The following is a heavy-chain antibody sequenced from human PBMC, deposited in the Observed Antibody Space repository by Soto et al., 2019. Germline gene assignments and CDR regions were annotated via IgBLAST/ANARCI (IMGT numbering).Heavy chain of an antibody. J-gene: IGHJ4*02. CDR1: GGTLNSYT. CDR2: IIPVFGNT. D-gene: IGHD4-17*01. Sequence: QVQLVQSGAEVKKPGSSVRVSCKASGGTLNSYTISWVRQAPGQGLEWMGGIIPVFGNTDYAQKFQGRVTITADEATGRASLGLISVRSEDAAIYYCSISNSYGRGDFWGQGTLVTASS. V-gene: IGHV1-69*01. CDR3: SISNSYGRGDF.